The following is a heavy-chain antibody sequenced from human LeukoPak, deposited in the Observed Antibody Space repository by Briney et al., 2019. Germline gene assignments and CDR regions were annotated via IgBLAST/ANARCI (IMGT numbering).Heavy chain of an antibody. CDR1: GGSISSSSYY. CDR3: ARVQSRLSWFDP. V-gene: IGHV4-39*07. J-gene: IGHJ5*02. Sequence: PSETLSPTCTVSGGSISSSSYYWGWIRQLPGKGLEWIGSIYYSGSTYYNPSLKSRVTISLDTSKNQFSLRLSSVTAADTAVYFCARVQSRLSWFDPWGQGTLVTVSS. CDR2: IYYSGST.